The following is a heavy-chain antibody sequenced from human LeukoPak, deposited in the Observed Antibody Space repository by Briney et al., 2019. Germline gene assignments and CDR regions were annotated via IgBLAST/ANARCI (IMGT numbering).Heavy chain of an antibody. J-gene: IGHJ4*02. CDR1: GFTFTDSY. Sequence: GGSLRLSCEASGFTFTDSYMTWIRQAPGKGLEWLSYISPDGRDISYADSVKGRFSISRDNDKNTLYLQMNSLKTEDTAVYYCTRDQTPYYWGQGTLVTVSS. CDR3: TRDQTPYY. CDR2: ISPDGRDI. V-gene: IGHV3-11*01.